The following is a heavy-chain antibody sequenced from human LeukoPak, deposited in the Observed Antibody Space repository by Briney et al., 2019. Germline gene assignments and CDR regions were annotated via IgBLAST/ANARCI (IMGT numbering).Heavy chain of an antibody. V-gene: IGHV3-33*01. J-gene: IGHJ4*02. CDR3: ARGTRDSDY. D-gene: IGHD1-7*01. Sequence: PGRSLRLSCAASGFTFSRYGMHWVRQAPGKGLEWVAVIWYDGSNKYYVDSVKGRFTISRDNSKNTLYLQMNSLRAEDTAVYYCARGTRDSDYWGQGTLVTVSS. CDR2: IWYDGSNK. CDR1: GFTFSRYG.